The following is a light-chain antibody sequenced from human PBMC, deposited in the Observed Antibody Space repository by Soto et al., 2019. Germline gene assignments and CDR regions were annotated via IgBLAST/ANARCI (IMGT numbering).Light chain of an antibody. J-gene: IGKJ1*01. CDR1: QTISSSF. CDR2: GAS. V-gene: IGKV3-20*01. Sequence: EIVLTQSPGTLSLSPGERATLSCRASQTISSSFLAWYQQKPGQAPRHLIYGASRRATGIPDRFSGSGSGTDFTLTIDSLEPEDFAVYYCHQYGSSPRTFGQGTKVEIK. CDR3: HQYGSSPRT.